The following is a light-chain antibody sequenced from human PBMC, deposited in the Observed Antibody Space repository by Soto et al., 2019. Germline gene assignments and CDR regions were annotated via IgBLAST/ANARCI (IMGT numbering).Light chain of an antibody. CDR2: DAS. V-gene: IGKV3-11*01. J-gene: IGKJ4*01. CDR3: QQRSNWLT. Sequence: NVLTPSPGHPAPSPGERATPSLRASQSVSNNYLAWYQQKPGQAPRLLIYDASNRATGIPARFSGSGSGTDFTLTISSLEPEDFAVYYCQQRSNWLTFGGGTKVDIK. CDR1: QSVSNNY.